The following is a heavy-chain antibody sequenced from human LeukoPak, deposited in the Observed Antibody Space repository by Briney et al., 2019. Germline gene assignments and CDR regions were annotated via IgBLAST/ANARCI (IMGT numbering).Heavy chain of an antibody. CDR1: GGSISSYY. V-gene: IGHV4-59*08. D-gene: IGHD3-22*01. CDR2: IYYTGST. Sequence: SETLSLTCTVSGGSISSYYWSWIRQPPGKGLESIGHIYYTGSTTYNPSLKSRVTISVDTSKNRFSLKLSSVTAADTAVYYCARARNRLTMIEDWGQGTLVTVSS. CDR3: ARARNRLTMIED. J-gene: IGHJ4*02.